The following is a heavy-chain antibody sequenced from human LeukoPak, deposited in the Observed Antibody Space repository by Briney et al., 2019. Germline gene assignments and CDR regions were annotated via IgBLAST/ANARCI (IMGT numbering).Heavy chain of an antibody. V-gene: IGHV4-59*01. Sequence: PSETLSLTCTVSGGSISSYYWSWIRQFPGKGLEWIGYIYYSGSTTYNPSLTSRVTISVDTSKNQFSLRLSSVTAADTAVYYCARGGYSYGSLVVFDYWGQGTLVTVSS. J-gene: IGHJ4*02. CDR2: IYYSGST. D-gene: IGHD5-18*01. CDR3: ARGGYSYGSLVVFDY. CDR1: GGSISSYY.